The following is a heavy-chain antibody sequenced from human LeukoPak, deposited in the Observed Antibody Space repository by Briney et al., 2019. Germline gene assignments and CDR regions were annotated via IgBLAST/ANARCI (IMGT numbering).Heavy chain of an antibody. Sequence: GGSLRLSCAASGFTFSNYWMSWVRQAPGKGLEWVANIKQDESEKYYVDSVKGRFTISRDNAKNSLYLQMNSLRAEDTAVYYCGRGMDVWGQGTTVTVSS. V-gene: IGHV3-7*03. CDR1: GFTFSNYW. CDR3: GRGMDV. CDR2: IKQDESEK. J-gene: IGHJ6*02.